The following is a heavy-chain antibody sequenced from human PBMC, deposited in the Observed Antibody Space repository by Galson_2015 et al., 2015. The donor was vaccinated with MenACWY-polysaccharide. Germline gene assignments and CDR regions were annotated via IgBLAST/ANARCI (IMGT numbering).Heavy chain of an antibody. D-gene: IGHD4-17*01. CDR2: IKSKTDGGTT. CDR1: GFTFSNAW. Sequence: SLRLSCAASGFTFSNAWMSWVRQAPGKGLEWVGRIKSKTDGGTTDYAAPVKGRFTISRDDSKNTLYLQMNSLKTEDTAVYYCTPDGPPPVTTDAFDIWGQGTMVTVSS. CDR3: TPDGPPPVTTDAFDI. V-gene: IGHV3-15*01. J-gene: IGHJ3*02.